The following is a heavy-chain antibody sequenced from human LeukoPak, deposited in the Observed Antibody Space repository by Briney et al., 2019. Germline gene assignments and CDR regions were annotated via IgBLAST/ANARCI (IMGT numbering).Heavy chain of an antibody. CDR3: ARDKRSYSPDAFDI. CDR1: GFTFSSYS. Sequence: GGSLRLSCAASGFTFSSYSMNWVRQAPGKGLEWVSYISSSSSTIYYADSVQGRFIISRDNAKNSLYLQMNSLRAEDTAVNYCARDKRSYSPDAFDIWGQGTMVTVSS. CDR2: ISSSSSTI. J-gene: IGHJ3*02. V-gene: IGHV3-48*01. D-gene: IGHD2-21*01.